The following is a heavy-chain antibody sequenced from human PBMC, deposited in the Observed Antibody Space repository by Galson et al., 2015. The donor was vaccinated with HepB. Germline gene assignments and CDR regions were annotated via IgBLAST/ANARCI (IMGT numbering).Heavy chain of an antibody. CDR2: ISYEGSNK. V-gene: IGHV3-30*04. Sequence: SLRLSCAASGFTFSSYAMHWVRQAPGKGLEWVAVISYEGSNKYYVDPVKGRFTISRDSSKNTLYLEMNSLTTEDTAMYYCARGRRSGRSPGRYFDLWGRGTLVTVSP. D-gene: IGHD3-3*01. CDR3: ARGRRSGRSPGRYFDL. J-gene: IGHJ2*01. CDR1: GFTFSSYA.